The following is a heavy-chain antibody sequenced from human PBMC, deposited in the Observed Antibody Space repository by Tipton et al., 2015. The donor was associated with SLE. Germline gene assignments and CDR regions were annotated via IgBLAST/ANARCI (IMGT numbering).Heavy chain of an antibody. D-gene: IGHD4/OR15-4a*01. CDR2: IYSGGST. CDR1: GFTFSSYW. J-gene: IGHJ6*03. CDR3: ARDGANSYYMDV. Sequence: GSLRLSCAASGFTFSSYWMSWVRQAPGKGLEWVSVIYSGGSTYYADSVKGRFTISRDNSKNTLYLQMNSLRAEDTAVYYCARDGANSYYMDVWGKGTTVTVSS. V-gene: IGHV3-66*02.